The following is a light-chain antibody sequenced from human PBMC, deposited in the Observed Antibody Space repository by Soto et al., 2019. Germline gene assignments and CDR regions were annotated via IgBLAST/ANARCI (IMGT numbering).Light chain of an antibody. V-gene: IGKV4-1*01. CDR2: WAS. J-gene: IGKJ3*01. CDR3: QQYYSFFT. CDR1: QSVLYSSNNKNY. Sequence: DIVMTQSPDSLAVSLGERATINCKSSQSVLYSSNNKNYLAWYQQKPGQPPKLLIYWASTRESGVPDLFSGSGSGTDFTLTISSLQAEDVAVYYCQQYYSFFTFGPGTKVDIK.